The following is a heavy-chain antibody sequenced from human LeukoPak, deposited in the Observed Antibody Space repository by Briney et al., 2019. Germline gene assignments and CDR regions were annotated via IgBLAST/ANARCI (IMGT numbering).Heavy chain of an antibody. J-gene: IGHJ6*01. CDR2: IRWKRGRI. V-gene: IGHV3-9*01. Sequence: GGSLRLSCAACGVTFYDYAKQGVRQARGKGVEGGAGIRWKRGRIDYADSVKGRLTSSRDNAKNSLYLQMNSLTADDTALYYCAKYRVGPYYYYGMDVWGQGTTVTGSS. D-gene: IGHD3-3*01. CDR1: GVTFYDYA. CDR3: AKYRVGPYYYYGMDV.